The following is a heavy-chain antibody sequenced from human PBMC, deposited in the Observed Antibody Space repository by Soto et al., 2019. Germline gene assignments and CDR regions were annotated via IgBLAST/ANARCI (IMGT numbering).Heavy chain of an antibody. CDR3: AGVVRVSGVQDCY. J-gene: IGHJ4*02. V-gene: IGHV1-8*01. D-gene: IGHD2-21*02. CDR2: MNTNTGKT. Sequence: QVLLVQSGADVKKPGASVKVSCKTSGYNFTEFDINWVRQAPGQGLEWMGWMNTNTGKTDYAQKFQDRVTMTRDTSTSTAYMELRRLSSEDTAVYYCAGVVRVSGVQDCYWGQGTLVTVSS. CDR1: GYNFTEFD.